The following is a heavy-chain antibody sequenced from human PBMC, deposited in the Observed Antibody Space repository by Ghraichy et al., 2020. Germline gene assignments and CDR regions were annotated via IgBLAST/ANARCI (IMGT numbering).Heavy chain of an antibody. CDR1: GFKFRNYA. V-gene: IGHV3-23*01. CDR3: AKALRVMVVKFNWFDS. CDR2: ISDSGGST. D-gene: IGHD2-15*01. Sequence: GGSLRLSCAASGFKFRNYAVSWVRQVPGKGLEWVSIISDSGGSTYYADSVKGRFAISRDNSKNTVFLQMNNLRADDTAVYYCAKALRVMVVKFNWFDSWGQGTLVTVAS. J-gene: IGHJ5*01.